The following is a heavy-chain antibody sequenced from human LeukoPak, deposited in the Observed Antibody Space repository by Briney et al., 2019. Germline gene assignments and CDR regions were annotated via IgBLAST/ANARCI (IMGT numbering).Heavy chain of an antibody. CDR2: ILYSGST. CDR3: ASVYSESWYGGGNWFVP. CDR1: GGSISSLY. V-gene: IGHV4-59*01. J-gene: IGHJ5*02. D-gene: IGHD6-13*01. Sequence: SETLSLTWTVSGGSISSLYWRWVRQPAGKGLGWVGYILYSGSTSFKPSIQSRVTISVDTPKNQFPLKLSSVTAADTAVYYCASVYSESWYGGGNWFVPSGHRTLVTVSS.